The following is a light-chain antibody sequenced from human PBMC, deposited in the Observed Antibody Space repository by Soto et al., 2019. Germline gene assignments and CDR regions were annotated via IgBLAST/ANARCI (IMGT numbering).Light chain of an antibody. Sequence: DVVMTQTPLSLSVAPGQPASISCKSSQSLLHITGETFLFWYLQKPGQSPQLLIYEVSTRVSGVPDRFSSRGSGTDFTLKISRVGTDDVGIYYCMQSTQLPPTFGQGTRLGIE. V-gene: IGKV2D-29*02. CDR2: EVS. CDR3: MQSTQLPPT. J-gene: IGKJ5*01. CDR1: QSLLHITGETF.